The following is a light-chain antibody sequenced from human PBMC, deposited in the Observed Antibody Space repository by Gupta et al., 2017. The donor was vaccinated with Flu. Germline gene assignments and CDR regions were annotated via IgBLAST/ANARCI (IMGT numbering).Light chain of an antibody. Sequence: QSALTQPRSVSGSSGQSVAIACTGTSSDGGGYISVSWSQQYPGAALNLRIEDVNKRPSGVPDRFSGSKSGNTASLTISGLQAEDESDYYCCSYAGSFTEVFGTGTKVTVL. CDR2: DVN. CDR3: CSYAGSFTEV. J-gene: IGLJ1*01. CDR1: SSDGGGYIS. V-gene: IGLV2-11*02.